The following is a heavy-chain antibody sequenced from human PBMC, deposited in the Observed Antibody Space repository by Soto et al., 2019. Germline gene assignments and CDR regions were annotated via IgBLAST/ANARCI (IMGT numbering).Heavy chain of an antibody. CDR2: ITDTGGDA. D-gene: IGHD3-10*01. Sequence: GSLRLSCVASGLTFGSRAMSWVRQAPGEGLQWVSTITDTGGDAKYADSVRGRFVISRDNSKKTLYLQMTSLTAEDSAMYFCARGSTDSYPGSRIFDFWGRGTLVTVSS. V-gene: IGHV3-23*01. J-gene: IGHJ4*02. CDR3: ARGSTDSYPGSRIFDF. CDR1: GLTFGSRA.